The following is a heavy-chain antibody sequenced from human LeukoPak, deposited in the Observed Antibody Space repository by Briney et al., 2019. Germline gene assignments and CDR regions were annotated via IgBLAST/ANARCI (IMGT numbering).Heavy chain of an antibody. CDR1: GFTVSGNY. CDR2: IYSGGST. J-gene: IGHJ4*02. CDR3: ARETTIFGVVIDY. D-gene: IGHD3-3*01. V-gene: IGHV3-66*02. Sequence: PGGSLRLSCAASGFTVSGNYMSWVRQAPGKGLEWVSVIYSGGSTYYADSVKGRVTISRDNSKNTLYFQMNSLRAEDTAVYYCARETTIFGVVIDYWGQGTLVTVSS.